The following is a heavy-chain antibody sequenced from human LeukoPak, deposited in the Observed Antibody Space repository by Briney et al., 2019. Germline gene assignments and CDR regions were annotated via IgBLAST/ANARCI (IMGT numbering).Heavy chain of an antibody. CDR1: GYTFTIYY. Sequence: ASVKVSCKASGYTFTIYYMWMGWISPNSGGTNFAQKFQGRVIMTRDTSIGTAYMELSSLRSEDTAVYYCARVLYYDFWSGYYNTPVGGSAFDIWGQGTMVTVSS. V-gene: IGHV1-2*02. D-gene: IGHD3-3*01. J-gene: IGHJ3*02. CDR3: ARVLYYDFWSGYYNTPVGGSAFDI. CDR2: ISPNSGGT.